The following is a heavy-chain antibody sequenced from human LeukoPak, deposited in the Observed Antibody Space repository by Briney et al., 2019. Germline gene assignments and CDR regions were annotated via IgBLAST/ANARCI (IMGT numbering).Heavy chain of an antibody. J-gene: IGHJ4*02. Sequence: GGSLRLSCAASGFTFSTYWFHWVRQAPGQGLTWVSRINEDGTTINYADSVRGRFAISRDNAKNTLYLEMNSLRAEDTAVYYCARDLSGRDDYWGQGTLVTVSS. V-gene: IGHV3-74*01. D-gene: IGHD7-27*01. CDR2: INEDGTTI. CDR1: GFTFSTYW. CDR3: ARDLSGRDDY.